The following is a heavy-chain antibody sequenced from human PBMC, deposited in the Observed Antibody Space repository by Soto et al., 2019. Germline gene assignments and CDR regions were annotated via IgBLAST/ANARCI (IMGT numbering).Heavy chain of an antibody. CDR2: IIPILGIA. CDR1: GGTFSSYT. J-gene: IGHJ6*02. V-gene: IGHV1-69*02. Sequence: SVKVSCKASGGTFSSYTISWVRQAPGQGLEWMGRIIPILGIANYAQKFQGRVTITADKSTSTAYMELSSLRSEDTAVYYCARHKLGGYCGGDCYPVDYGMDVWG. CDR3: ARHKLGGYCGGDCYPVDYGMDV. D-gene: IGHD2-21*02.